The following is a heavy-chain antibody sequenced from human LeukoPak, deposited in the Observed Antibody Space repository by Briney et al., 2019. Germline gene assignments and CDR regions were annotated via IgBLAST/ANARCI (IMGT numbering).Heavy chain of an antibody. Sequence: SETLSLTCTVSGGSISNYYWNWIRQSPGKGLEWLGYVYYSGGVSHNPSLKSRITFSADTSKRQFSLGLTSVTAADTAVYFCARSGETYFSPPVYWGQGTLVIVSS. J-gene: IGHJ4*02. V-gene: IGHV4-59*01. CDR1: GGSISNYY. CDR3: ARSGETYFSPPVY. D-gene: IGHD2-21*01. CDR2: VYYSGGV.